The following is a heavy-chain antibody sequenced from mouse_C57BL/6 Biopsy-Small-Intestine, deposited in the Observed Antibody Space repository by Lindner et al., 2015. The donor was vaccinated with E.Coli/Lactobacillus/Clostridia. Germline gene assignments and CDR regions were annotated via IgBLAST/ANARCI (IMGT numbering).Heavy chain of an antibody. V-gene: IGHV1-9*01. CDR3: AKWYDGGMDY. CDR1: GYTFTGYW. D-gene: IGHD2-14*01. J-gene: IGHJ4*01. Sequence: VQLQESGAELMKPGASVKLSCKATGYTFTGYWVEWVKQRPGHGLEWIGEIFPGSGIINYNEKFKDKATFTADTSSNTAYMQLSSLTTGDSAIYYCAKWYDGGMDYWGQGTSVTVSS. CDR2: IFPGSGII.